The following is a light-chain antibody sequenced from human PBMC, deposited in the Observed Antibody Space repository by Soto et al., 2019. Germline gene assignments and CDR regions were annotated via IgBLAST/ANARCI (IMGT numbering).Light chain of an antibody. CDR3: QQSYSALVT. J-gene: IGKJ4*01. V-gene: IGKV1-39*01. CDR2: LTS. CDR1: QSINTY. Sequence: IQMTQSPSSLSASIGDRVNITCRASQSINTYLNWYRQRPGKAPELLIYLTSTLQTGVPSRFSGSGSGTDFSLTISSLQPEDFATYDCQQSYSALVTFGGGTKVEI.